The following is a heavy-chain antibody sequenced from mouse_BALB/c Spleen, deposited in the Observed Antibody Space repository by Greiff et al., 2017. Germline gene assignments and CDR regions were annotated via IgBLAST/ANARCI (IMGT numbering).Heavy chain of an antibody. V-gene: IGHV1S126*01. Sequence: VKLQESGPQLVRPGASVKISCKASGYSFTSYWMHWVKQRPGQGLEWIGMIDPSDSETRLNQKFKDKATLTVDKSSSTAYMQLSSPTSEDSAVYYCARGGNYYGNYSYAMDYWGQGTSVTVSS. CDR2: IDPSDSET. D-gene: IGHD2-1*01. CDR3: ARGGNYYGNYSYAMDY. J-gene: IGHJ4*01. CDR1: GYSFTSYW.